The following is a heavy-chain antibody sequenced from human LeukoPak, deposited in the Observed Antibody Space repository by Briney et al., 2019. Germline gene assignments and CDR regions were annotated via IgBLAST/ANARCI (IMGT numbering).Heavy chain of an antibody. Sequence: GGSLRLSCVGSGFTFSSYGMHWVRQDAGKGLEWVAFIRHDGSSEYYADSVKGRFTVSRDNSKNTLFLQMNSLRVEEMAVYYCAKEVHPYDSGTYYFDYWGRGTLVTVSS. CDR1: GFTFSSYG. J-gene: IGHJ4*02. V-gene: IGHV3-30*02. CDR3: AKEVHPYDSGTYYFDY. D-gene: IGHD3-10*01. CDR2: IRHDGSSE.